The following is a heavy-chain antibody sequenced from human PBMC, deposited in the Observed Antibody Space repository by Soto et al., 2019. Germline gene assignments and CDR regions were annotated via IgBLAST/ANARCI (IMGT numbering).Heavy chain of an antibody. J-gene: IGHJ4*02. V-gene: IGHV3-30*18. CDR3: AKDAGAVVVAASITYFDD. Sequence: QVPLVESGGGVVQPGRSLRLSCAASGFTFSSYGMHWVRQAPGRGLEWVAIISYDGSNKYYADSVKGRFTISRDSSKNTLYLQMNSLKAEDTAVYYCAKDAGAVVVAASITYFDDWGQGTLVTVSS. D-gene: IGHD2-15*01. CDR2: ISYDGSNK. CDR1: GFTFSSYG.